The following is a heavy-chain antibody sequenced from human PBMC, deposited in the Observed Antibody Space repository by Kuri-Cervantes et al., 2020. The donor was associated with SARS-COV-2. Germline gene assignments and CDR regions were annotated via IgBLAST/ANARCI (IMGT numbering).Heavy chain of an antibody. V-gene: IGHV3-23*01. CDR3: VKLAGSNYFYYYGMDV. CDR1: GFTFSSYA. J-gene: IGHJ6*02. Sequence: GESLKISCAASGFTFSSYAMSWVRQAPGKGLEWVSAISGSGGSTYYADSVKGRFTIPRDNSKNTLYLQMNSLRAEDTAIYYCVKLAGSNYFYYYGMDVWGQGTTVTVSS. CDR2: ISGSGGST. D-gene: IGHD4-11*01.